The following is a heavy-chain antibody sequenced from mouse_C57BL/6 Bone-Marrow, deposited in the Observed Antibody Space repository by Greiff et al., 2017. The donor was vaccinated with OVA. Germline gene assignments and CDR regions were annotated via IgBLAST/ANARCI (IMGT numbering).Heavy chain of an antibody. V-gene: IGHV2-4*01. CDR1: GFSLTSYG. CDR3: AKSYYSNYGLVFAY. CDR2: IWSGGST. J-gene: IGHJ3*01. Sequence: VQGVESGPGLVQPSQSLSITCTVSGFSLTSYGVHWVRQPPGKGLEWLGVIWSGGSTDYNAAFISRLSISKDNSKSQVFFKMNSLQADDTAIYYCAKSYYSNYGLVFAYWGQGTLVTVSA. D-gene: IGHD2-5*01.